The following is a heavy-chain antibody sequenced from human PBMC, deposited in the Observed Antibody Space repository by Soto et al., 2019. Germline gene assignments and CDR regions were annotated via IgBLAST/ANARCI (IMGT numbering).Heavy chain of an antibody. V-gene: IGHV3-48*03. J-gene: IGHJ4*02. D-gene: IGHD3-3*01. CDR2: ISSSGSTI. CDR3: SGETDIGPDY. CDR1: GFTFGSYE. Sequence: PGGSLRLSCAASGFTFGSYEMNWVRQAPGKGLEWVSYISSSGSTIYYADSVKGRFTISRDNAKNSLYLQMNSLRAEDTAVYYCSGETDIGPDYWGQGTLVTVSS.